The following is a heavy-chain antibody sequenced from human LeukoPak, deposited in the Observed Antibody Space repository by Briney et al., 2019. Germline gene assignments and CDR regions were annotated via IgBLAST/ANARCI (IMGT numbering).Heavy chain of an antibody. CDR2: IYYSGST. D-gene: IGHD6-19*01. V-gene: IGHV4-59*01. CDR3: ARAAVAGPFDAFDI. Sequence: SETLTLTCTVSSDSISSYYWSWLRQRPEKGLEWIGYIYYSGSTDYNPSLKSRVTISVDTSKNQFSLRLSSVTAADTAVYYCARAAVAGPFDAFDIRGQGTMVTVSS. J-gene: IGHJ3*02. CDR1: SDSISSYY.